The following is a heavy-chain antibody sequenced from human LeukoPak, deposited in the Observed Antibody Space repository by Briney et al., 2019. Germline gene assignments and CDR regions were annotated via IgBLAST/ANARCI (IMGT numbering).Heavy chain of an antibody. CDR1: GFTFSTYW. CDR2: ITADGSKN. D-gene: IGHD4-11*01. J-gene: IGHJ6*02. CDR3: ASQYLNGMDV. V-gene: IGHV3-74*01. Sequence: GGSLRLSCAASGFTFSTYWMYWVRHAPEQGLVWVVRITADGSKNYADSVKDRFTISRDNAKNSLYLQMNSLRAEDTAVYYCASQYLNGMDVWGQGTTVTVSS.